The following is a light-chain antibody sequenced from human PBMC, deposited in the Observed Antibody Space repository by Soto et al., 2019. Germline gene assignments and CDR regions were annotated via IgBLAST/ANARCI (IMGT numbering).Light chain of an antibody. V-gene: IGKV3-15*01. CDR3: QHYNSWPRTWT. CDR2: GAS. J-gene: IGKJ1*01. Sequence: EMVITQSPATMSASTGERATLSYRACQRVSILLAGYPQKPRQAPRLLIYGASTRATGIPARFSGSGSGTEFTLAIRSLQSEDFAVYHCQHYNSWPRTWTVGQGPKVDIK. CDR1: QRVSIL.